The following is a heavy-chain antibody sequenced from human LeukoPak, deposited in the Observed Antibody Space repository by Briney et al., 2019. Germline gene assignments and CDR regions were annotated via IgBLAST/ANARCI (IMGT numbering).Heavy chain of an antibody. CDR2: INHSGST. CDR1: GGSFSGYY. V-gene: IGHV4-34*01. Sequence: SETLSLTCAVYGGSFSGYYWSWIRQPPGKGLEWIGEINHSGSTNYNPSLKSRVTISVDTSKNQFSLKLSSVTAADTAVYYCASHYGSGFDYWGQGTLVTVSS. D-gene: IGHD3-10*01. CDR3: ASHYGSGFDY. J-gene: IGHJ4*02.